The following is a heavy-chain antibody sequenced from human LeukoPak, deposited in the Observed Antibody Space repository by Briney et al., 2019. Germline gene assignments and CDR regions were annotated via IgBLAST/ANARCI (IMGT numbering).Heavy chain of an antibody. CDR3: ARVLGSLAEWLLSPFDY. CDR2: ISSSSSYI. V-gene: IGHV3-21*01. J-gene: IGHJ4*02. Sequence: GGSLRLSCAASGFTFSSYSMNWVRQAPGKGLEWVSSISSSSSYIYYADSVKGRFTISRDNAKNSLYLQMNSLRAEDTAVYYCARVLGSLAEWLLSPFDYWGQGTLVTVSS. D-gene: IGHD3-3*01. CDR1: GFTFSSYS.